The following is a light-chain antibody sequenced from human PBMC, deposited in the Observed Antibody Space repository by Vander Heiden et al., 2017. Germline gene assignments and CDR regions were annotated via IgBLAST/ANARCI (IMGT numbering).Light chain of an antibody. CDR3: QHRSTWPLT. J-gene: IGKJ4*01. V-gene: IGKV3-11*01. CDR1: QSVSIY. Sequence: EIVLTQSPATLSLSPGERATLSCRASQSVSIYLAWYQQKPGQAPRLLIYDASNRATGIPARFSGSGSGTDFTLTINSLEPEDFAVYFCQHRSTWPLTFGGGPRWRSN. CDR2: DAS.